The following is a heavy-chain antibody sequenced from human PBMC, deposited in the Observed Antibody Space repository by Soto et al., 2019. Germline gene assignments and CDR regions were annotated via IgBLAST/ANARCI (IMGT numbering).Heavy chain of an antibody. CDR2: IYYSGST. Sequence: SETLSLTCTVSGGSISSYYWSWIRQPPGKGLEWIGYIYYSGSTNYNPSLKSRVTISVDTSKNQFSLKLSSVTAADTAVYYCARGGEYSSSVYIYWGQGTLVTVSS. D-gene: IGHD6-6*01. J-gene: IGHJ4*02. CDR1: GGSISSYY. CDR3: ARGGEYSSSVYIY. V-gene: IGHV4-59*01.